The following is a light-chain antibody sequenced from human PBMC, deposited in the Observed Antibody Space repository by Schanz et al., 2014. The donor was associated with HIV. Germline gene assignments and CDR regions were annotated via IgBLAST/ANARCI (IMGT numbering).Light chain of an antibody. CDR3: QQYGTSLIT. CDR1: QSVDSSF. CDR2: GAS. V-gene: IGKV3-20*01. Sequence: VLTQSPGTLSLSPGERATLSCRASQSVDSSFLAWYQQKPGQAPRLLIYGASTRATGIADRFSGSGSGTDFTLTIIRLEPEDFAVYYCQQYGTSLITFGQGTRLEI. J-gene: IGKJ5*01.